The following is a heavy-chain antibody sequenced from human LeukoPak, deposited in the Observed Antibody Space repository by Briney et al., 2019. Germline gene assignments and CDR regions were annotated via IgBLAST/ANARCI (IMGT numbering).Heavy chain of an antibody. CDR2: IYYSGST. Sequence: SETLSLTCTVSGGSISSDYWSWIRQPPGKGLEWIGYIYYSGSTNYNPSLKSRVTISVDTSKNQFSLKLSSVTAADTAVYYCARARDFWSGYQSIYYFDYWGQGTLVTVSS. J-gene: IGHJ4*02. D-gene: IGHD3-3*01. V-gene: IGHV4-59*01. CDR1: GGSISSDY. CDR3: ARARDFWSGYQSIYYFDY.